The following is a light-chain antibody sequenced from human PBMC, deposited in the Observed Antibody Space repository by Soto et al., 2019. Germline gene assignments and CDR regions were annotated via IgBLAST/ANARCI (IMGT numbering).Light chain of an antibody. CDR3: QQYAGSPLT. CDR1: QSVGRNY. Sequence: ENVLTQSPGTLSLSPGERATLSCRASQSVGRNYLAWYQQKPGQAPRLLIFDASNRATGIPDRFSGGGSGTHFTLTINRVEPEDFAVFYCQQYAGSPLTVGLGNKEEIK. J-gene: IGKJ1*01. V-gene: IGKV3-20*01. CDR2: DAS.